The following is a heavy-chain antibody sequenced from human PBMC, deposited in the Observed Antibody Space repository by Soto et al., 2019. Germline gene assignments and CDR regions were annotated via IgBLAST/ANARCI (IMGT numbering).Heavy chain of an antibody. CDR1: GGTFSSYT. Sequence: QVQLVQSGAEVKKPGSSVKVSCKASGGTFSSYTISWVRQAPGQGLEWMGRIIPILGIANYAQKFQGRVKISADKSTSAAYMELSRLRSEGTAAYYCASETPGGDAWGQGTTVTVSS. D-gene: IGHD3-10*01. V-gene: IGHV1-69*02. CDR3: ASETPGGDA. J-gene: IGHJ6*02. CDR2: IIPILGIA.